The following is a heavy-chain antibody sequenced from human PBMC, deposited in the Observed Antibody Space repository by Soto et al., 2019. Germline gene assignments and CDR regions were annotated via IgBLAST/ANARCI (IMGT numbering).Heavy chain of an antibody. D-gene: IGHD2-15*01. J-gene: IGHJ4*02. CDR1: GGSFGRYG. CDR3: ARESRYCSGGSCYFLPGIDY. Sequence: ASVKVTWKASGGSFGRYGISWGRQAPGKGIYVLAGIIPIFGTANYAQKFQGRVTITADESTSTAYMELSSLRSEDTAVYYCARESRYCSGGSCYFLPGIDYWGQGPLVTVSS. V-gene: IGHV1-69*13. CDR2: IIPIFGTA.